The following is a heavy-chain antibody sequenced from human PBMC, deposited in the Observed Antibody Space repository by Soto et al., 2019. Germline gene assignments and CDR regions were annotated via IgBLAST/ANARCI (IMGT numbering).Heavy chain of an antibody. CDR2: IYHTGTT. J-gene: IGHJ6*02. Sequence: SETLSLTCAVSGDSITSVGYSWSWIRQPPGKALEWIGYIYHTGTTYYTAALKGRVTISLDRSKNRISLSLNSVTAADTAVYYCAATVFGEYSHYALDVWGQGTTVTVSS. CDR3: AATVFGEYSHYALDV. CDR1: GDSITSVGYS. D-gene: IGHD3-3*01. V-gene: IGHV4-30-2*01.